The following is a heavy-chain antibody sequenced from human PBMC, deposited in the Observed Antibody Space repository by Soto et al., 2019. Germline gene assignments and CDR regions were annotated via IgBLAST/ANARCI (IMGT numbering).Heavy chain of an antibody. V-gene: IGHV3-30-3*01. J-gene: IGHJ6*02. Sequence: PGGSLRLSCAASGFTFSSYAMHWVRQAPGKGLEWVAVISYDGSNKYYADSVKGRFTISRDNSKNTLYLQMNSLRAEDTAVYYCARAWVYVREMATTMGYYYYGMDVWGQGTTVTVSS. CDR2: ISYDGSNK. CDR3: ARAWVYVREMATTMGYYYYGMDV. D-gene: IGHD5-18*01. CDR1: GFTFSSYA.